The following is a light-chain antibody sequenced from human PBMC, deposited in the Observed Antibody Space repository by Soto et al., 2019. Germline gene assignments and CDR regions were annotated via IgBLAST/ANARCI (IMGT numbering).Light chain of an antibody. Sequence: DIVMTQSPDSLAVSLGESATINCKSSQSVLYSSNNKNFLAWYQQKPGQPPKLLIYWASTRESGVPDRFSGRGSGTDFALTISSLQAEDVAVYDCQQYYSTPPTVXGGTKVDSK. CDR2: WAS. CDR3: QQYYSTPPT. CDR1: QSVLYSSNNKNF. V-gene: IGKV4-1*01. J-gene: IGKJ4*01.